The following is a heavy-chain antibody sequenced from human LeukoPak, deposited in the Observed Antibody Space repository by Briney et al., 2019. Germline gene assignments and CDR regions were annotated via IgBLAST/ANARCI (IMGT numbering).Heavy chain of an antibody. V-gene: IGHV1-2*02. CDR1: GYTFTDYF. Sequence: ASVKVSCKVSGYTFTDYFLHWLRQAPGQGLEWMGWINPKTGATNYAQSFQGRVTMTRDTSITTGNMELNRLTSDDTAVYYCARAYEYGWFDPWGQGTLVTVSS. J-gene: IGHJ5*02. CDR3: ARAYEYGWFDP. D-gene: IGHD3-16*01. CDR2: INPKTGAT.